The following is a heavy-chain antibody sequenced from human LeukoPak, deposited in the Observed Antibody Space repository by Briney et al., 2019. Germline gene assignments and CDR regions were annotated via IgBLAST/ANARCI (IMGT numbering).Heavy chain of an antibody. V-gene: IGHV3-7*01. CDR3: ARQYYDYWSGFDY. CDR2: IKQDGSEK. J-gene: IGHJ4*02. Sequence: GGSLRLSCAGSRFTFSGYWMSWVRQAPGKGLEWVANIKQDGSEKYYVDSGKGRFTISRDNAKNSLYLQMNSLRAEDTAAYYCARQYYDYWSGFDYWGQGTLVTVSS. D-gene: IGHD3-3*01. CDR1: RFTFSGYW.